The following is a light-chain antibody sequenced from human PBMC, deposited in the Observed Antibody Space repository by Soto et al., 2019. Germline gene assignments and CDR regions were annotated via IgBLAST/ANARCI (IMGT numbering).Light chain of an antibody. Sequence: EIVMTQSPAILSVSPGERATLSCRASQSVFSNLAWYQQKPGQAPGLLIYGASTRATGIPARFSGSGSGTEFTLTIRSLQSEDFAVYYCQQYNDWPRTFGQGTKVEIK. CDR1: QSVFSN. J-gene: IGKJ1*01. V-gene: IGKV3-15*01. CDR3: QQYNDWPRT. CDR2: GAS.